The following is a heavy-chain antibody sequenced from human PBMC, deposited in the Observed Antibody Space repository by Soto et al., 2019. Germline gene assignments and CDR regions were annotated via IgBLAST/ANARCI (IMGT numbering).Heavy chain of an antibody. CDR2: IYYSGST. CDR3: ARVKTDGAFDI. Sequence: SETLSLTCTVSGGSISSYYWSWIRQPPGKGLEWIGYIYYSGSTNYNPSLKSRVTISVDTSKNQFSLQLNSVTPEDTAVYYCARVKTDGAFDIWGQGTMVTVSS. J-gene: IGHJ3*02. V-gene: IGHV4-59*12. CDR1: GGSISSYY.